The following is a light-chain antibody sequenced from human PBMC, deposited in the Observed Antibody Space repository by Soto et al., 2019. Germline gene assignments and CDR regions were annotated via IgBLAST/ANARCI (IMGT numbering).Light chain of an antibody. Sequence: EIVMTQSPGTLSLSPGERATLSCRASQSVSTNLAGYQQIPGQAPRLLIYGASTSATGIPARFSGSGSGTDFPRANSSLQSEDLAVYHCLQYNHWPHTFGLGTKVEI. V-gene: IGKV3-15*01. CDR2: GAS. CDR1: QSVSTN. CDR3: LQYNHWPHT. J-gene: IGKJ1*01.